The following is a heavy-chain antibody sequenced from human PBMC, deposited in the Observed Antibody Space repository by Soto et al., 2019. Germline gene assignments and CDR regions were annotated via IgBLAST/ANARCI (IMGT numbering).Heavy chain of an antibody. D-gene: IGHD2-21*02. J-gene: IGHJ4*02. CDR1: GSSVSSDYY. V-gene: IGHV4-38-2*02. CDR3: ARDVVVTSVHQYYFDF. CDR2: IYRRGTT. Sequence: SETLSLTCGVSGSSVSSDYYWGWIRQPPGKGLEWIGSIYRRGTTYYNPSLKSRVTLSVDTSKNLFSLRLSSATAADTAVYYCARDVVVTSVHQYYFDFWGQGALVTVSS.